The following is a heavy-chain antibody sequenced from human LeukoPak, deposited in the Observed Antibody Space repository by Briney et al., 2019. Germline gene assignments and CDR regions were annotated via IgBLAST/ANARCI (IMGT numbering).Heavy chain of an antibody. J-gene: IGHJ4*02. V-gene: IGHV3-48*03. D-gene: IGHD3-16*02. CDR2: ISSSGSTI. CDR3: ARLSRVSGH. Sequence: PGGSLRLSCAASGFTFSSYEMNWVRQAPGKGLEWVSYISSSGSTIYHADSVKGRFTISRDNAKNSLYLQMNSLRAEDTAVYYCARLSRVSGHWGQGTLVTVSS. CDR1: GFTFSSYE.